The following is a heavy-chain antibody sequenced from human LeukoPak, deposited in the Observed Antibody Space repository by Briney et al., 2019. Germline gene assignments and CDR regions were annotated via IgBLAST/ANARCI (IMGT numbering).Heavy chain of an antibody. Sequence: GASVKVSCKASGYTFTSYYMHWVRQAPGQGLEWMGIINPSGGSTSYAQKFQGRVTMTRDTSTSTVYMELRSLRSDDTALYYWARGGRDAFDIWGQGTVVTVSS. V-gene: IGHV1-46*01. CDR1: GYTFTSYY. CDR3: ARGGRDAFDI. CDR2: INPSGGST. J-gene: IGHJ3*02. D-gene: IGHD3-10*01.